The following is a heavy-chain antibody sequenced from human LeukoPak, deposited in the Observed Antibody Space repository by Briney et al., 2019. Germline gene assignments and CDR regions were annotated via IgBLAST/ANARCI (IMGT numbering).Heavy chain of an antibody. CDR1: GGSISSYY. CDR3: ARAGSLGYFDY. D-gene: IGHD3-10*01. J-gene: IGHJ4*02. CDR2: IYYSGST. Sequence: SETLSLTCTVSGGSISSYYWSWIRQPPGKGLEWIGYIYYSGSTNYNPSLKSRVTISVDTSKNQFSLKLSSVTAADTAVYYCARAGSLGYFDYWGQGTLVTVSS. V-gene: IGHV4-59*01.